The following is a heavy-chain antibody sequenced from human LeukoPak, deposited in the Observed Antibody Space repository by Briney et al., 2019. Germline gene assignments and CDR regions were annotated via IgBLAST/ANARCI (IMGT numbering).Heavy chain of an antibody. D-gene: IGHD5-18*01. V-gene: IGHV1-69*01. J-gene: IGHJ3*02. CDR3: ARGSGYSYGLDDAFDI. CDR1: GGTFSSYA. Sequence: ASVKVSCKASGGTFSSYAISWVRQAPGQGLEWMGGIIPIFGTANYAQKFQGRVTITADESTSTAYMELSSLRSEDTAVYYCARGSGYSYGLDDAFDIWGQGTMVTVSS. CDR2: IIPIFGTA.